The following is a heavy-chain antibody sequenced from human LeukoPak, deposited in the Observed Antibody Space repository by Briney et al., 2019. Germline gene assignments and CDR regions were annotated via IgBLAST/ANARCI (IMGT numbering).Heavy chain of an antibody. V-gene: IGHV3-66*01. CDR3: ASTYYSNHHGMDV. J-gene: IGHJ6*02. D-gene: IGHD4-4*01. CDR2: IYSGGSA. CDR1: GFTVSSNY. Sequence: GGSLRLSCAASGFTVSSNYMSWVRQAPGKGLEWVSVIYSGGSAYYADSVKGRLTISRDNSKNTLYLQMNSLRAEDTAVYYCASTYYSNHHGMDVWGQGTTVTVSS.